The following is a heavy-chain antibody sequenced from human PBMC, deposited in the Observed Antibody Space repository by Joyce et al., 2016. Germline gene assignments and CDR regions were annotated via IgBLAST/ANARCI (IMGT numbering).Heavy chain of an antibody. CDR1: GGSITSGHFY. Sequence: QVQLQESGPGLVKPSQTLSLTCTVSGGSITSGHFYWTWIRQHPGKALEWIGYILHTGSTYYTPSLKSRVAISIDTSKNQFSLRLGSVTAADTAIYYCARGLAVAAYDFWGQGTLVTVSS. J-gene: IGHJ4*02. CDR3: ARGLAVAAYDF. D-gene: IGHD6-19*01. V-gene: IGHV4-31*03. CDR2: ILHTGST.